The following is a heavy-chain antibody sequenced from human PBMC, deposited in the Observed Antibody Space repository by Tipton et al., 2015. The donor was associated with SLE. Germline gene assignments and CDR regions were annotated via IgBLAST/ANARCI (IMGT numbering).Heavy chain of an antibody. D-gene: IGHD6-13*01. CDR3: ASGVTAAGTERTDWFVP. J-gene: IGHJ5*02. CDR1: GGSFSGYY. CDR2: INHSGST. V-gene: IGHV4-34*01. Sequence: TLSLTCAVYGGSFSGYYWSWIRQPPGKGLEWIGEINHSGSTNYNPSLKSRVTISVDTSKTQFSLKLSSVTAADTAVYYCASGVTAAGTERTDWFVPWGQGTLVPVSS.